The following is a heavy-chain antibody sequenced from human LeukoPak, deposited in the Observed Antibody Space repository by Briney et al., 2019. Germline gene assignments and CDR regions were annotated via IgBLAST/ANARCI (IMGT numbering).Heavy chain of an antibody. CDR2: IYYSGST. D-gene: IGHD3-22*01. CDR1: GGSISSGGYS. CDR3: ASGRYYDSSGYYDY. J-gene: IGHJ4*02. Sequence: SETLSLTCTVSGGSISSGGYSWSWIRQHPGKGLEWIGYIYYSGSTYYNPSLKSRVTISVDTSKNQFSLKLSSVAAADTAVYYCASGRYYDSSGYYDYWGQGTLVTVSS. V-gene: IGHV4-31*03.